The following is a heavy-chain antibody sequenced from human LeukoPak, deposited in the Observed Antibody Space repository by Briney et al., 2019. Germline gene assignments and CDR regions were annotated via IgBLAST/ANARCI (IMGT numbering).Heavy chain of an antibody. CDR2: IKQDGSTK. CDR1: GFSFTNSW. Sequence: GGSLRLSCAASGFSFTNSWMAWVRQAPGKGLEWVANIKQDGSTKHYADSLKGRVTISRDNPKNSLYLQMISLRADDTAVYYCARDTDGCLDYWGQGILVTVPS. CDR3: ARDTDGCLDY. J-gene: IGHJ4*02. D-gene: IGHD2-8*02. V-gene: IGHV3-7*01.